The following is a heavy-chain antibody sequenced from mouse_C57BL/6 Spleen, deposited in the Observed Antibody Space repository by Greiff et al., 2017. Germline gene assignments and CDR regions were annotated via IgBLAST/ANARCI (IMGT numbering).Heavy chain of an antibody. CDR2: IYPGDGDT. CDR3: ARKGVLQMDY. CDR1: GYAFSSYW. D-gene: IGHD1-1*01. V-gene: IGHV1-80*01. Sequence: VKLQESGAELVKPGASVKISCKASGYAFSSYWMNWVKQRPGKGLEWIGQIYPGDGDTNYNGKFKGKATLTADKSSSTAYMQLSSLTSEDSAVYFCARKGVLQMDYWGQGTSVTVSS. J-gene: IGHJ4*01.